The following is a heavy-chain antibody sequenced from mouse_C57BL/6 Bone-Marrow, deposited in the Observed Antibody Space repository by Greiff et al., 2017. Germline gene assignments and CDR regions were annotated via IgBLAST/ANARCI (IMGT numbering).Heavy chain of an antibody. V-gene: IGHV1-72*01. Sequence: VQLQQPGAELVKPGASVKLSCKASGYTFTSYWMHWVKQRPGRGLEWIGRIDPNSGGTKYNEKFKSKATLTVDKPSSTAYMQLSSLTSEDSAVYYCARRSNYEEFAYWGQGTLVTVSA. D-gene: IGHD2-4*01. CDR2: IDPNSGGT. J-gene: IGHJ3*01. CDR1: GYTFTSYW. CDR3: ARRSNYEEFAY.